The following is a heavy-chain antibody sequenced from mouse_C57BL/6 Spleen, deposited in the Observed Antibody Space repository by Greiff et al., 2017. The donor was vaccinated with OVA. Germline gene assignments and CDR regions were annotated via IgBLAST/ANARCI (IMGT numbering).Heavy chain of an antibody. Sequence: VQLQQSGAELVRPGASVTLSCKASGYTFTDYEMHWVKQTPVHGLEWIGAIDPETGGTAYNQKFKGKAILTADQSSSTAYMELRSLTSEDSAVYYGTRRTTRYFDVWGTGTTVTVSS. CDR3: TRRTTRYFDV. D-gene: IGHD1-1*01. CDR1: GYTFTDYE. J-gene: IGHJ1*03. CDR2: IDPETGGT. V-gene: IGHV1-15*01.